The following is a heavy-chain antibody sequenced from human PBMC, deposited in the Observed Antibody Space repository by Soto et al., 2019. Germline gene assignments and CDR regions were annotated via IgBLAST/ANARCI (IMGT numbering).Heavy chain of an antibody. CDR3: SRQHSGTDYYYYYVMDV. V-gene: IGHV3-73*01. D-gene: IGHD5-12*01. CDR1: GFTFSGSA. Sequence: GGSLRLSCAASGFTFSGSAMHWVRQASGKGLEWLGRIRSKANSYATGYAASLRGRFTISRDDSKNTTFLQMNSLKTEDTAVYFCSRQHSGTDYYYYYVMDVWGQGTTVTVSS. J-gene: IGHJ6*02. CDR2: IRSKANSYAT.